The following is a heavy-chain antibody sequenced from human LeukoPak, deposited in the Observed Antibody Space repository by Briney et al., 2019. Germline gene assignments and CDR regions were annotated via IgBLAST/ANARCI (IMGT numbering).Heavy chain of an antibody. D-gene: IGHD2-15*01. CDR3: ARALRWGSGGSYYYYGMDV. CDR1: GGSITSYY. Sequence: PSETLSLTCTVSGGSITSYYWSWIRQPPGKGLEWIGYIYYSGSTIYSPSLKSRVTISVDTSKNQFSLKLSSVTAADTAVYYCARALRWGSGGSYYYYGMDVWGQGTTVTVSS. CDR2: IYYSGST. V-gene: IGHV4-59*12. J-gene: IGHJ6*02.